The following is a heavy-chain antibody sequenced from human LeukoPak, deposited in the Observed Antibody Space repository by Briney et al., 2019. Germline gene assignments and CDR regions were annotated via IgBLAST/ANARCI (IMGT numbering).Heavy chain of an antibody. CDR3: ARSAAGTIDY. CDR1: GDSVSSNSAT. Sequence: SQTLSLTCDISGDSVSSNSATWNWIRQSPSRGLEWLGRTYYKSKWYYGYAVSVKSRITINPDTSKNQFPLQLNSVTPEDTAVYYCARSAAGTIDYWGQGTLVTVSS. V-gene: IGHV6-1*01. J-gene: IGHJ4*02. D-gene: IGHD6-13*01. CDR2: TYYKSKWYY.